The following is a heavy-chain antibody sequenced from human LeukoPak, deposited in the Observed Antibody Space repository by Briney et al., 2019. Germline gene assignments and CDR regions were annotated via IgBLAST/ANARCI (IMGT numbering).Heavy chain of an antibody. CDR3: ARRDIAFNAFDT. V-gene: IGHV4-39*01. J-gene: IGHJ3*02. Sequence: PSETLSLTCKVSGDSISSITCYWGWIRQSPGKGLEWIGSFCSSGTTYHNPSLKSRVTISIDTSKNQFSLKMISVTAADTAVYYCARRDIAFNAFDTWSQGTMVTVSS. D-gene: IGHD2-21*01. CDR2: FCSSGTT. CDR1: GDSISSITCY.